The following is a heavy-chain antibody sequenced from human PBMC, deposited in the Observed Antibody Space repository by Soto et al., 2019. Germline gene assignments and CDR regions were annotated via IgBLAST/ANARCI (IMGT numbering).Heavy chain of an antibody. CDR1: GYTFTGYY. J-gene: IGHJ5*02. CDR2: INPNSGGT. Sequence: ASVKVSCKASGYTFTGYYMHWVRQAPGQGLEWMGWINPNSGGTNYAQKFQGWVTMTRNTSISTAYMELSSLRSEDTAVYYCARGGPLVLVPAAKTDNWFDPWGQGTLVTVSS. CDR3: ARGGPLVLVPAAKTDNWFDP. D-gene: IGHD2-2*01. V-gene: IGHV1-2*04.